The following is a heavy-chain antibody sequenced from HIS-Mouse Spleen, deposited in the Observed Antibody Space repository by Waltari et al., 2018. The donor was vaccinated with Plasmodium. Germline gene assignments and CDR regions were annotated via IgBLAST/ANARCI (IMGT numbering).Heavy chain of an antibody. CDR2: IYYSGST. CDR3: ARQLAYYDFWSGYSRGYYFDY. D-gene: IGHD3-3*01. Sequence: QLQLQESGPGLVKASETLSLTCTVPGCSRRSSSYYWGWIRQPPGKGLEWIGSIYYSGSTYYNPSLKSRVTISVDTSKNQFSLKLSSVTAADTAVYYCARQLAYYDFWSGYSRGYYFDYWGQGTLVTVSS. V-gene: IGHV4-39*01. J-gene: IGHJ4*02. CDR1: GCSRRSSSYY.